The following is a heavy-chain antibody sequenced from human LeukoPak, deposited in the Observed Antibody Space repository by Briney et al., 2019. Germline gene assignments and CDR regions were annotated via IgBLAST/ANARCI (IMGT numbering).Heavy chain of an antibody. D-gene: IGHD3-10*01. Sequence: SETLSLTCAVYGGSFSGYYWSWIRQPPGKGLEWIGEINHSGSTNYNPSLKSRVTISVDTSKNQFSLKLSSVTAADTAVYYCARGYGITMVRGVIQTPFDYWGQGTLVTVSS. V-gene: IGHV4-34*01. J-gene: IGHJ4*02. CDR1: GGSFSGYY. CDR2: INHSGST. CDR3: ARGYGITMVRGVIQTPFDY.